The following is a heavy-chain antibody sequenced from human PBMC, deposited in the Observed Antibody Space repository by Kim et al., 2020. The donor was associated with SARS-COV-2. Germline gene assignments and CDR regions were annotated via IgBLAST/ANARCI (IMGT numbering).Heavy chain of an antibody. V-gene: IGHV3-23*01. CDR3: ARDRNYFYGMDV. Sequence: YADYVKGRFAISRDNSNNTLYLQMTSLRAEDTAVYFCARDRNYFYGMDVWGQGTTVTVSS. J-gene: IGHJ6*02.